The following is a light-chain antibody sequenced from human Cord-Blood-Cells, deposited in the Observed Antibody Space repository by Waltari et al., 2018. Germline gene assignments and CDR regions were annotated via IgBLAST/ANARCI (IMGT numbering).Light chain of an antibody. V-gene: IGLV2-14*01. CDR2: EVS. CDR1: SSNVGGYNY. J-gene: IGLJ1*01. Sequence: QSALTQPASVSGHPGPPTTLPCTGTSSNVGGYNYVSWYQQHPGKAPKLMIYEVSNRPSGVSNRFSGSKSGNTASLTISGLQAEDEADYYCSSYTSSSTLYVFGTGTKVTVL. CDR3: SSYTSSSTLYV.